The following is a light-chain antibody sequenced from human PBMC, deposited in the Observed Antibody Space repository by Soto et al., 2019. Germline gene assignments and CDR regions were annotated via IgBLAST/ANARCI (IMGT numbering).Light chain of an antibody. CDR1: SSDVGGYNY. J-gene: IGLJ7*01. V-gene: IGLV2-8*01. CDR3: SSYVGTNSYV. CDR2: EVY. Sequence: QSALTQPPSASGSPGQSVTISCTGTSSDVGGYNYVSWYQHHPGKAPKLIIYEVYKRPSGVPDRFSGSKSGNTAALIVSGLQAEDEADYYCSSYVGTNSYVFGTGTQLTVL.